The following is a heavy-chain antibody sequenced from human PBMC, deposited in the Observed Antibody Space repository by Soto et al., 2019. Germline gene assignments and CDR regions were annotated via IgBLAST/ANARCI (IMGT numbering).Heavy chain of an antibody. D-gene: IGHD3-10*01. J-gene: IGHJ6*02. CDR2: IYNSGSS. CDR3: ARGTMLRGPGYYYAMDV. Sequence: PXEALSLTCTVSGDSSSRNGYFWTWIRQHPGKGLEWIGYIYNSGSSYYNPSLKSRVIISVDTSKNHFSLNLAAVTAADTAVYYCARGTMLRGPGYYYAMDVWGQGTTVTVSS. V-gene: IGHV4-31*03. CDR1: GDSSSRNGYF.